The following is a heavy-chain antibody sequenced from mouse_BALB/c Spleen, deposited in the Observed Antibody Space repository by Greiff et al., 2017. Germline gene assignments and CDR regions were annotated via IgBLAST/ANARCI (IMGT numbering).Heavy chain of an antibody. V-gene: IGHV3-2*02. J-gene: IGHJ2*01. CDR3: ARGIYYYGSSYFDY. Sequence: DVQLQESGPGLVKPSQSLSLTCTVTGYSITSDYAWNWIRQFPGNKLEWMGYISYSGSTSYNPSLKSRISITRDTSKNQFFLQLNSVTTEDTATYYCARGIYYYGSSYFDYWGQGTTLTVSS. CDR2: ISYSGST. CDR1: GYSITSDYA. D-gene: IGHD1-1*01.